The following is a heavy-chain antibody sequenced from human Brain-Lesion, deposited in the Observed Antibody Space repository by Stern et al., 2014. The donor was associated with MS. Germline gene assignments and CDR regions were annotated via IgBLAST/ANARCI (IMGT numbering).Heavy chain of an antibody. CDR2: IGPGDSDT. CDR1: GYRFTSNW. D-gene: IGHD6-6*01. CDR3: ARRGDSSSSGFDY. Sequence: VQLVQSGAEVKKPGESLKISCKGSGYRFTSNWIGWVRPMPGKGLEWMGIIGPGDSDTRYSPSFQGQVTISADKSISTAYLQWSSLQASDTAMYYCARRGDSSSSGFDYWGQGTLVIVSS. V-gene: IGHV5-51*01. J-gene: IGHJ4*02.